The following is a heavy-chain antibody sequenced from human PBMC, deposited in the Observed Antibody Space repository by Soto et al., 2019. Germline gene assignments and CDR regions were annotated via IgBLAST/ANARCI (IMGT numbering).Heavy chain of an antibody. CDR1: GDTFTSYA. CDR3: ARLLVTEYYYYGMDV. CDR2: MNPNSGNT. V-gene: IGHV1-8*02. D-gene: IGHD6-6*01. J-gene: IGHJ6*02. Sequence: GASVKVSCKAFGDTFTSYAIHWVRQAPGQGLEWMGWMNPNSGNTGYAQKFQGGVTMTRNTSISTAYMELSSLRSEDTAVYYCARLLVTEYYYYGMDVWGQGTTVTVSS.